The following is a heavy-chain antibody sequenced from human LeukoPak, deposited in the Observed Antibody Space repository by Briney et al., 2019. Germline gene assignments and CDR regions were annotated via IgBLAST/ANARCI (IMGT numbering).Heavy chain of an antibody. V-gene: IGHV3-48*01. J-gene: IGHJ4*02. CDR1: GFTFSSYS. CDR2: ISSSSSTI. CDR3: ASRIAAAGLDY. Sequence: GGSLRLSCAASGFTFSSYSMNWVRQAPGKGLEWASYISSSSSTIYYADSVKGRFTISRDNAKNSLYLQMNSLRAEDTAVYYCASRIAAAGLDYWGQGTLVTVSS. D-gene: IGHD6-13*01.